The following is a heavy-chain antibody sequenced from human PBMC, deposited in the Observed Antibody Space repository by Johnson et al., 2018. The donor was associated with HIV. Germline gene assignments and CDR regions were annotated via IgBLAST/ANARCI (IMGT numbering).Heavy chain of an antibody. CDR2: IYSGGST. V-gene: IGHV3-66*01. CDR3: ARVRTGDSSGYHDAFDI. D-gene: IGHD3-22*01. CDR1: GLNFKNAW. J-gene: IGHJ3*02. Sequence: VQLVESGGGLVKPGGSLRLSCAASGLNFKNAWMSWLRQAPGRGLEWVSVIYSGGSTYYADSVKGRFTISRDNVKRSLYLQMNSLRVEDTALYYCARVRTGDSSGYHDAFDIWGQGTMVTVSS.